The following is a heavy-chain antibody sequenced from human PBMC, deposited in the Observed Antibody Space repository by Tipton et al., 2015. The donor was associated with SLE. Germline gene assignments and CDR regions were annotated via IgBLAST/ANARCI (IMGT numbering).Heavy chain of an antibody. V-gene: IGHV1-46*01. Sequence: QVQLVQSGPEVKKPGASVKVSCKASGYTFTSYYLHWVRRAPGQGLEWMGNINPSGGSANYAQNFKGRLTITRGTSTGTVYMELSSLRSEDTAVYYCARDPHGGYREDRRGQNYFGKDVWGQGTTVTVSS. D-gene: IGHD3-16*01. CDR1: GYTFTSYY. CDR3: ARDPHGGYREDRRGQNYFGKDV. CDR2: INPSGGSA. J-gene: IGHJ6*02.